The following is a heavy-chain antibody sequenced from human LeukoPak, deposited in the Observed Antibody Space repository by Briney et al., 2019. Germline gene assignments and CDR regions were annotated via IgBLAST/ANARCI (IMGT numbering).Heavy chain of an antibody. CDR3: AKVGGSYDILTGVFDY. J-gene: IGHJ4*02. CDR2: ISYDGSNK. Sequence: GGSLRLSCAASGFTFSSYAMHWVRQAPGKGLEWVAVISYDGSNKYYADSVKGRFTISRDNSKNTLYLQMNSLRAEDTAVYYCAKVGGSYDILTGVFDYWGQGTLVTVSS. D-gene: IGHD3-9*01. CDR1: GFTFSSYA. V-gene: IGHV3-30*04.